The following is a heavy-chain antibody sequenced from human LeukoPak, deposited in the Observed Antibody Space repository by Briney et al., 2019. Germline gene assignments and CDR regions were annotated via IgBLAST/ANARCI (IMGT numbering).Heavy chain of an antibody. Sequence: GGPLRLSCAASGFTVSSNYMTWVRQAPGKGLEWLSIIYSSGSTYYADSVKGRFTISRDNSKNTLYLQMNSLRAEDTAVYYCAREGYSSGWYFDYWGQGTLVTVSS. CDR1: GFTVSSNY. CDR2: IYSSGST. V-gene: IGHV3-66*01. CDR3: AREGYSSGWYFDY. J-gene: IGHJ4*02. D-gene: IGHD6-19*01.